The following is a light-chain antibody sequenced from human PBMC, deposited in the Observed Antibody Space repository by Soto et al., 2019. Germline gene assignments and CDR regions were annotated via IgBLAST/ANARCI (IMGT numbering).Light chain of an antibody. CDR3: QQSYSTPQT. J-gene: IGKJ1*01. Sequence: DIQMTQSPSSLSASVGDRVTITCRASQSISSYLNWYQQKPGKAPKLLISAASSLQSGVPSRFSGSGSGTDFTLTISSLQPEDFATYYCQQSYSTPQTFGQGTKVDSK. CDR2: AAS. CDR1: QSISSY. V-gene: IGKV1-39*01.